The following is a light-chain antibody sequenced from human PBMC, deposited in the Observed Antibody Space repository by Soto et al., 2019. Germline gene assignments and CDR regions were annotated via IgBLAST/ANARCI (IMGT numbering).Light chain of an antibody. CDR1: QGIINY. V-gene: IGKV1-9*01. J-gene: IGKJ3*01. CDR3: QQLFMYPPT. CDR2: GAS. Sequence: IPLTQSPSSLSASVGDRVTITCRASQGIINYLAWYQQKPGKAPKLLIYGASTLQSGVPSRFGGSVSGTDFTLTVSSLQPEDFATYYCQQLFMYPPTFGPGAKVDIK.